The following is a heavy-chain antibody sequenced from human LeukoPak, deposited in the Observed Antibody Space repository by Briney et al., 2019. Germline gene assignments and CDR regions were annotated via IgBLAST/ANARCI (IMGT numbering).Heavy chain of an antibody. V-gene: IGHV4-61*08. CDR1: GGSISSGGYY. J-gene: IGHJ6*03. Sequence: SETLSLTCTVSGGSISSGGYYWSWIRQHPGKGLEWIGYIYTSGSTNYNPSLKSRVTISVDTSKNQFSLKLSSVTAADTAVYYCARHYFFSSSWYGTSYYYMDVWGKGTTVTVSS. D-gene: IGHD6-13*01. CDR2: IYTSGST. CDR3: ARHYFFSSSWYGTSYYYMDV.